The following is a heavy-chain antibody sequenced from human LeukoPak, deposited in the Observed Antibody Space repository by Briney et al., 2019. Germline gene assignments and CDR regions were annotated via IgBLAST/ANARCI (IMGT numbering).Heavy chain of an antibody. CDR2: ISFDGSNK. D-gene: IGHD5-12*01. J-gene: IGHJ4*02. CDR1: GFTFSNFA. Sequence: PGGSLRLSCSASGFTFSNFAVHWVRQAPGKGLEWVSFISFDGSNKYYAGSVKGRFTISRDNSKNTLYLQMNNLRTEDTAVYYCARGGVGSGYDFIHDYWGQGTLITVSS. CDR3: ARGGVGSGYDFIHDY. V-gene: IGHV3-30-3*01.